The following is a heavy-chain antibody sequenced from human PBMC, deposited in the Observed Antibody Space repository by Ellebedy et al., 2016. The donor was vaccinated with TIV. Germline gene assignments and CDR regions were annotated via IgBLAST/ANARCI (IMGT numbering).Heavy chain of an antibody. CDR3: ARGFGEWDES. Sequence: GGSLRLXXAASGFTFSSYSMNWVRQAPGKGLEWVSSISSSSSYIYYADSVKGRFTISRDNAKNSLYLQMNSLRAEDTAVYYCARGFGEWDESWGQGTLVTVSS. CDR2: ISSSSSYI. D-gene: IGHD3-10*01. J-gene: IGHJ5*02. V-gene: IGHV3-21*01. CDR1: GFTFSSYS.